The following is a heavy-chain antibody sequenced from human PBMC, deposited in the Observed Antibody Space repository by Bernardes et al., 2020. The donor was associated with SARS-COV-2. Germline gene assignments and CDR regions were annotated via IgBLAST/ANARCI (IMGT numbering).Heavy chain of an antibody. V-gene: IGHV4-34*01. CDR1: GGSFSGYY. CDR3: ARRGYYYGSGSYYFDY. Sequence: SETLSLTCAVYGGSFSGYYWSWIRQPPGKGLEWIGEINHSGSTNYNPSLKSRVTISVDTSKNQFSLKLSSVTAADTAVYYCARRGYYYGSGSYYFDYWGQGTLVTVSS. D-gene: IGHD3-10*01. CDR2: INHSGST. J-gene: IGHJ4*02.